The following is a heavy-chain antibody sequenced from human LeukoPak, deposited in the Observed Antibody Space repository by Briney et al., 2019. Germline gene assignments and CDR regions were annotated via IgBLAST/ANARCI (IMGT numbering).Heavy chain of an antibody. J-gene: IGHJ3*02. CDR1: GFTVSRNY. CDR3: ARWRPIDAFDI. V-gene: IGHV3-53*04. CDR2: LSSTGNT. D-gene: IGHD3-3*01. Sequence: PGGSLRLSCAASGFTVSRNYMNWVRQAPGKGLEWVSLLSSTGNTSYADSVKGRFTISRHNSKNTLYLQVNSLRPEDTAMYYCARWRPIDAFDIWGQGTMVIASS.